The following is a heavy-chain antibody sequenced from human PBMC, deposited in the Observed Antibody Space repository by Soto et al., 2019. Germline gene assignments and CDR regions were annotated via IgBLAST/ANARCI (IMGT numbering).Heavy chain of an antibody. CDR3: VRDIR. V-gene: IGHV3-74*01. CDR1: GLTFNNFW. J-gene: IGHJ4*02. Sequence: EVQLVESGGGLVQPGGSLGLSCAAPGLTFNNFWMNWVRQTPEKGRVWVPGISSEGTTTIYADSVKGRFTISRDNAKNTLYLQMNSLTVDDTAIYYCVRDIRWGQGTLVTVS. CDR2: ISSEGTTT.